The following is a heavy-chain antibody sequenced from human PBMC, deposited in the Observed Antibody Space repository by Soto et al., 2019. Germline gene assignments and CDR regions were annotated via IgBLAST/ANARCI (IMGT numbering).Heavy chain of an antibody. CDR1: GYSFTGYF. CDR2: INPNTGAT. CDR3: AREKDYDILTVHKRAGGLHY. Sequence: ASVKVSCKASGYSFTGYFVHWVRQAPGPGLEWMGWINPNTGATKYAQKFQGRVTMTRDTSITTAYMELSRLRSDDTAVYYCAREKDYDILTVHKRAGGLHYWGQATQVTLSS. D-gene: IGHD3-9*01. V-gene: IGHV1-2*02. J-gene: IGHJ4*02.